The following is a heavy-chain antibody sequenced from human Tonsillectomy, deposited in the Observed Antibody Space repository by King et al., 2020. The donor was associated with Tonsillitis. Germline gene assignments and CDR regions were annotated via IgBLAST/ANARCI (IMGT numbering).Heavy chain of an antibody. Sequence: QLVQSGAEVKKPGASVKVSCKASGYTFTGYYMHWVRQAPGQGLEWMGWINPNSGGTNYAQMFHARVTMTRDASVSTAYMELSRLRSDDTAVYYCARDVGGYSYGLFNYWGQGTLVTVSS. J-gene: IGHJ4*02. D-gene: IGHD5-18*01. V-gene: IGHV1-2*02. CDR2: INPNSGGT. CDR3: ARDVGGYSYGLFNY. CDR1: GYTFTGYY.